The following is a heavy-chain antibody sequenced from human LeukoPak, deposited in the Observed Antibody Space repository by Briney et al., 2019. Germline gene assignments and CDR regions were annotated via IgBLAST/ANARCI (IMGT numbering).Heavy chain of an antibody. J-gene: IGHJ4*02. CDR2: ISGHNGNT. CDR1: GYTFTSYG. D-gene: IGHD4-11*01. CDR3: AVNDYNKNFDY. V-gene: IGHV1-18*01. Sequence: ASVKLTCKASGYTFTSYGITWVRQAPGQGPEWMGWISGHNGNTNYAQKLQGRVTMTTDTSTNTAYMELRSLRSDDTAVYYCAVNDYNKNFDYWGQGTLVSVSS.